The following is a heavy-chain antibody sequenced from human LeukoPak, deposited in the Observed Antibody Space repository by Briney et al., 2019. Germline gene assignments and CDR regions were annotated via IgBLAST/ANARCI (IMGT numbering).Heavy chain of an antibody. CDR3: AREKVGWFFRGVGYYYMDV. V-gene: IGHV4-39*01. D-gene: IGHD3-10*01. Sequence: PSETLSLTCTVSGGSISSSSYYWGWIRQPPGKGLEWIGCIYYTGSTYYNPSLKSRVTISVDTSKNQFSLKLSSVTAADTAVYYCAREKVGWFFRGVGYYYMDVWGKGTTVTVSS. CDR2: IYYTGST. CDR1: GGSISSSSYY. J-gene: IGHJ6*03.